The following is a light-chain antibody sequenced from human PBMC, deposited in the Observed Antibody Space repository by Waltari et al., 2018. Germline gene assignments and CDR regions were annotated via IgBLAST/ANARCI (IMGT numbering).Light chain of an antibody. J-gene: IGKJ2*01. V-gene: IGKV4-1*01. CDR2: WAS. CDR1: QSVLYSSRNNNY. CDR3: QQYYTTPYT. Sequence: DIVMTQSPDSLAVSLGERATINCKSSQSVLYSSRNNNYLAWYQQKTGQPPRLLIYWASARESGVPDRFSGSGSGTDFTLTISSLQAEDVAVYYCQQYYTTPYTFGQGTKLEIK.